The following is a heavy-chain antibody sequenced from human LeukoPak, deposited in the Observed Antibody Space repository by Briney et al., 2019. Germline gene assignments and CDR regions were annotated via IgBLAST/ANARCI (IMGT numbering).Heavy chain of an antibody. CDR3: ARERGYAFDP. V-gene: IGHV3-21*04. D-gene: IGHD5-12*01. CDR1: GFTYTKFG. J-gene: IGHJ5*02. CDR2: ISTGSEVS. Sequence: GGSLRLSCAASGFTYTKFGMSWVRQAPGKGLEWVSVISTGSEVSYYADSVKGRFTISRDNAKNSLYLQMDSLRAEDTAVYYCARERGYAFDPWGQGTLVTVSS.